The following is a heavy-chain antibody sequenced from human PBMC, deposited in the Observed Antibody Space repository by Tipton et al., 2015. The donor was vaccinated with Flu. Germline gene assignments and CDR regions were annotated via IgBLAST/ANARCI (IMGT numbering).Heavy chain of an antibody. Sequence: TLSLTCTVSGGSISSYYWSWIRQPAGKGLEWIGRIYTSGSTNYNPSLKSRVTMSVDTSKNQFSLKLSSVTAADTAVYYCARAKVVPAAILYYFDYWGQGTLVTVSS. V-gene: IGHV4-4*07. CDR2: IYTSGST. D-gene: IGHD2-2*02. J-gene: IGHJ4*02. CDR1: GGSISSYY. CDR3: ARAKVVPAAILYYFDY.